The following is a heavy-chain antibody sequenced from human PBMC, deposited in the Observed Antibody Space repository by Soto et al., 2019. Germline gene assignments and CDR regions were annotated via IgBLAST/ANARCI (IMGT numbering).Heavy chain of an antibody. J-gene: IGHJ4*02. CDR3: ASGAYTYRF. CDR1: GFIFNDYY. V-gene: IGHV3-11*01. Sequence: QVQLVESGGDLVKPGGSLRLSCAVSGFIFNDYYMSWIRQAPGKGLEWISYISNSGNIMQYADSVKGRFTISRDNAKNSLYLQMTSLRAEDTAVYYCASGAYTYRFWGQGTLVTISS. CDR2: ISNSGNIM. D-gene: IGHD5-18*01.